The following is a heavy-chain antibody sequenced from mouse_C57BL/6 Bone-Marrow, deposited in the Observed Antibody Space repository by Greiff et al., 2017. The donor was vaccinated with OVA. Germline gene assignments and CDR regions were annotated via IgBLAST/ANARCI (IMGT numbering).Heavy chain of an antibody. CDR1: GFSLTSYG. V-gene: IGHV2-5*01. CDR3: AKRRGNYYAMDY. Sequence: VQLQQSGPGLVQPSQSLSITCTVSGFSLTSYGVHWVRQSPGKGLEWLGVIWRGGSTDYNAAFMSRLSITKDNSKSQVFFKMNSLQADDTAIYDCAKRRGNYYAMDYWGQGTSVTVSS. J-gene: IGHJ4*01. CDR2: IWRGGST.